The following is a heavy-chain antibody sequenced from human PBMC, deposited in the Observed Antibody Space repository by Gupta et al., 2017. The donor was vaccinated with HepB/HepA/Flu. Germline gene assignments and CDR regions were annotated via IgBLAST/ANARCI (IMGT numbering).Heavy chain of an antibody. CDR3: ARNAGVGRDYFDY. Sequence: QVQLVESGGGVVQPGRSLRLPCAASGFTSSNYAMHWVRQAPGKGLEWVAVISFDETKYFADSVKGRFTILRDNSQSTLYLQMNSLKPEDTAVYYCARNAGVGRDYFDYWGQGTLVTVSS. V-gene: IGHV3-30*03. CDR2: ISFDETK. J-gene: IGHJ4*02. D-gene: IGHD2-21*01. CDR1: GFTSSNYA.